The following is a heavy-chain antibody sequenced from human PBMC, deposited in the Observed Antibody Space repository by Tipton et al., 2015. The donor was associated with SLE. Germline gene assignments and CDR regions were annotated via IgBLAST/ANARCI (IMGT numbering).Heavy chain of an antibody. V-gene: IGHV3-30*04. Sequence: SLRLSCAASGFTFSTYAMHWVRQAPGKGLEWVALISYDGSNKYYADSVKGRLTISRDNSKNTLYLQMNSPRTEDAAVYYCARNLLPGYYGMDVWGQGTTVTVSS. CDR3: ARNLLPGYYGMDV. D-gene: IGHD1-14*01. J-gene: IGHJ6*02. CDR1: GFTFSTYA. CDR2: ISYDGSNK.